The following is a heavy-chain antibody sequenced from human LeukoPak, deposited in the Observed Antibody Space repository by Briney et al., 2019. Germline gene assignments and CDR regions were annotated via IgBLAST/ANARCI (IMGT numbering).Heavy chain of an antibody. CDR1: GFTFSSYA. J-gene: IGHJ6*02. CDR2: ISGSGGST. Sequence: GGSLRLSCAASGFTFSSYAMSWVRQAPGKGLEWVSAISGSGGSTYYADSVKGRFTISRDNSKNTLYLQMNSLRAEDTAVYYCARDLLRTPYYDFWSGSERNYYYGMDVWGQGTTVTVSS. V-gene: IGHV3-23*01. CDR3: ARDLLRTPYYDFWSGSERNYYYGMDV. D-gene: IGHD3-3*01.